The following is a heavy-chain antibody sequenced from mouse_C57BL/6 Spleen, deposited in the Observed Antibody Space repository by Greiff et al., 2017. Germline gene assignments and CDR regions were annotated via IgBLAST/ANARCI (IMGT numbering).Heavy chain of an antibody. CDR3: VGGGYYDYPDGSYYFDD. V-gene: IGHV1-19*01. Sequence: VQLQQSGPVLVQPGASVKMSCKASGYTFTDYCMNWVKQSHGKSLEWIGVINPYNVFTSSNQKFKGKATLTVEKSSITAYMHLNSLTSEDSAVYYCVGGGYYDYPDGSYYFDDWGQGTTLTVSS. CDR2: INPYNVFT. J-gene: IGHJ2*01. D-gene: IGHD2-4*01. CDR1: GYTFTDYC.